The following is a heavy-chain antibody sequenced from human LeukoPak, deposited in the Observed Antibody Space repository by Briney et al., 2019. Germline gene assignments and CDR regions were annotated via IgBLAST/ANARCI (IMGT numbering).Heavy chain of an antibody. CDR3: GRLRGSAICGVVLLVYYMNV. V-gene: IGHV4-38-2*01. CDR2: IFQSGSA. D-gene: IGHD3-3*01. J-gene: IGHJ6*03. CDR1: GYSISRGYY. Sequence: SETLSLTCGVSGYSISRGYYWGGLRQPPGKGLDGIGSIFQSGSAYYNPSLKRRVTLSLDTPQNQLSLRLPSVSAVHTSLRYCGRLRGSAICGVVLLVYYMNVGGKETTATVSS.